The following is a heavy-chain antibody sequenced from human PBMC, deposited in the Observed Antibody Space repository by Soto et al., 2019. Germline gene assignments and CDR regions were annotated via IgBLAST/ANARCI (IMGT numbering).Heavy chain of an antibody. CDR2: SGSA. Sequence: SGSAYYDLSLKSRVTISVDTFKNQFSLKLRSVTAADTAVYYCASSAASDTRYGMDVWGHGTTVTVSS. J-gene: IGHJ6*02. CDR3: ASSAASDTRYGMDV. D-gene: IGHD6-25*01. V-gene: IGHV4-39*01.